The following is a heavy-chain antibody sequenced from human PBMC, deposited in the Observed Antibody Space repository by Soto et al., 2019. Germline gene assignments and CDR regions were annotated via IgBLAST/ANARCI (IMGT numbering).Heavy chain of an antibody. CDR1: GGSISSGGYY. J-gene: IGHJ6*02. D-gene: IGHD3-10*01. Sequence: SETLSLTCTVSGGSISSGGYYWSWIRQHPGKGLEWIGYIYYSGSTYYNPSLKSQVTISVDTSKNQFSLKLSSVTAADTAVYYCARANGFGGNYYYYGMDVWGQGTTVTVSS. CDR2: IYYSGST. CDR3: ARANGFGGNYYYYGMDV. V-gene: IGHV4-31*01.